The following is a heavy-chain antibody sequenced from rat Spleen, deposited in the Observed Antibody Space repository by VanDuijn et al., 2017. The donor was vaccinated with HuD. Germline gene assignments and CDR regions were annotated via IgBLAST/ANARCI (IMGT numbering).Heavy chain of an antibody. V-gene: IGHV5-29*01. D-gene: IGHD1-12*02. CDR1: GFTFSDYG. J-gene: IGHJ3*01. CDR2: ISYGDSSGHSVT. CDR3: ARHEYYDGSYYPWYFDY. Sequence: EVQLGESGGGLVQPGRSLKLSCAASGFTFSDYGVAWVRQASTTALEWVATISYGDSSGHSVTYYRYYVKGRFTISRDKAKSTLYLQIDSLRSEDTATFYCARHEYYDGSYYPWYFDYWGQGTLVTVSS.